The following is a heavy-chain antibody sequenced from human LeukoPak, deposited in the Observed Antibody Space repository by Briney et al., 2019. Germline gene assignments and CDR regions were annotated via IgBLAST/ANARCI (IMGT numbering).Heavy chain of an antibody. V-gene: IGHV4-59*01. CDR1: GGSFSSYY. Sequence: SETLSLTCTVSGGSFSSYYWSWVRQPPGEGLEWIGFVYYTGSTNYSPSLKSRVTISVDTSKNQFSLKLRSVTAADTAVYYCARTSSSNWYNERGAFDVWGQGTMVTVSS. CDR3: ARTSSSNWYNERGAFDV. CDR2: VYYTGST. D-gene: IGHD6-13*01. J-gene: IGHJ3*01.